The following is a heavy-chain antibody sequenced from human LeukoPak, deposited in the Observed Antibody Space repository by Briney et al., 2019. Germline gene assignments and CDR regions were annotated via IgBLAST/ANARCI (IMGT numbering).Heavy chain of an antibody. CDR1: GGSISSGGYY. CDR3: ARDHLELFDY. CDR2: IYHSGST. J-gene: IGHJ4*02. Sequence: SQTLSLTCTVSGGSISSGGYYWSRIRQPPGKGLEWIGYIYHSGSTYYNPSLKSRVTISVDRSKNQFSLKLSSVTAADTAVYYCARDHLELFDYWGQGTLVTVSS. D-gene: IGHD1-7*01. V-gene: IGHV4-30-2*01.